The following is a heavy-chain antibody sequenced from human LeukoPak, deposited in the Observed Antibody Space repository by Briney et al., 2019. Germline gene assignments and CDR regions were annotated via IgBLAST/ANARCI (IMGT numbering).Heavy chain of an antibody. Sequence: SETLSPTCTVSGGSISSSSYYWGWIRQPPGKGLEWIGSIYYSGSTYYNPSLKSRVTISVDTSKNQFSLKLSSVTAADTAVYYCARTIGALDYWGQGTLVTVSS. V-gene: IGHV4-39*01. CDR3: ARTIGALDY. D-gene: IGHD2/OR15-2a*01. CDR1: GGSISSSSYY. CDR2: IYYSGST. J-gene: IGHJ4*02.